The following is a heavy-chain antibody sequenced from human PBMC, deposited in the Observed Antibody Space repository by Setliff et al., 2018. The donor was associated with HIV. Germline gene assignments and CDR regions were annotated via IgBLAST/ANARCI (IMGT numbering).Heavy chain of an antibody. CDR3: GRVAGYCAPSRCYGYNAFDI. J-gene: IGHJ3*02. CDR1: GGSVSTSSYS. D-gene: IGHD2-15*01. Sequence: PSETLSLTCTVPGGSVSTSSYSWGWIRQPPEKGLEWIGTIYHTGKTYYNSSLNSRVTIAVDTSKDQFSLNLSTVTAADTAVYYCGRVAGYCAPSRCYGYNAFDIWGPGTMVT. V-gene: IGHV4-39*01. CDR2: IYHTGKT.